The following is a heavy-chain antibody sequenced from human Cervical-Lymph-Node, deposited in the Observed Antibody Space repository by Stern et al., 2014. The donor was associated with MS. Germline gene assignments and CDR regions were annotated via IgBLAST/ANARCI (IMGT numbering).Heavy chain of an antibody. Sequence: VHLVESGGGVVQPGGSQRLSCTASGFTFEDYAMEWVRQVPGKGLEWVAMIWYDGSQKCYGDSVRGRFSVSRDNSRNTLYLQMKSLSLEDTAVYYCARKIPDYYYYAMDVWGQGTTVTVSS. D-gene: IGHD2-2*02. CDR2: IWYDGSQK. CDR1: GFTFEDYA. J-gene: IGHJ6*02. CDR3: ARKIPDYYYYAMDV. V-gene: IGHV3-33*01.